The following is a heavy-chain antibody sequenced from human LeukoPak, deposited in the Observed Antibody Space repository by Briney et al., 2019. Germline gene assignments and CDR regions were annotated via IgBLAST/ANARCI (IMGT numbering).Heavy chain of an antibody. V-gene: IGHV3-9*01. Sequence: PGRSLRLSCAASGFTFDDYVMHWVRQAPGKGLEWVSGISWNSGSIGYADSVKGRFTISRDNAKNSLYLQMNSLRAEDTALYYCAKGKSYSSSGGVWFDPWGQGTLVTVSS. CDR1: GFTFDDYV. CDR2: ISWNSGSI. CDR3: AKGKSYSSSGGVWFDP. J-gene: IGHJ5*02. D-gene: IGHD6-13*01.